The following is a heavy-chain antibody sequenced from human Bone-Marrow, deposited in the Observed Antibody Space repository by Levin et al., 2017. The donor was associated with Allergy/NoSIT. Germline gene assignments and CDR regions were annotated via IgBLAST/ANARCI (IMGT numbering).Heavy chain of an antibody. Sequence: GESLKISCAASGFSLFSYAMSWVRQAPGKGLEWVSTIDGDDGTFFADSVKGRFTIYRDHSKNTLFLDMNNLRVEDTAVYYCAQGVTTVTNVESWGQGTLVTVSS. CDR1: GFSLFSYA. CDR3: AQGVTTVTNVES. D-gene: IGHD4-17*01. V-gene: IGHV3-23*01. CDR2: IDGDDGT. J-gene: IGHJ4*02.